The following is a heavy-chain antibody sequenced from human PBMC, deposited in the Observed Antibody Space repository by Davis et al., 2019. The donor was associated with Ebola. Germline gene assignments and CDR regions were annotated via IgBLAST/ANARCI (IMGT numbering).Heavy chain of an antibody. CDR1: GFTFGDYA. V-gene: IGHV3-49*03. Sequence: GESLKISCPASGFTFGDYAMSWFRQAPGKGLEWVGFIRNKAYGGTTEYAASVKGRFTISRDDSTSIAYLQMNSLKTEDTAVYYCTRVRCSSTSCPLDWGQGTLVTVSS. CDR3: TRVRCSSTSCPLD. D-gene: IGHD2-2*01. J-gene: IGHJ4*02. CDR2: IRNKAYGGTT.